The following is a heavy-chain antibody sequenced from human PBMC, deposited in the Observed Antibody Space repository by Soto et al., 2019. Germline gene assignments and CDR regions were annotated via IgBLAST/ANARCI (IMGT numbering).Heavy chain of an antibody. V-gene: IGHV3-74*01. D-gene: IGHD6-19*01. CDR2: IDIAGSTT. Sequence: PGGSLRLSCAASGFTFSSYWMHWVRQTPGKGLVWVSRIDIAGSTTTYADSVKGRFTISRDNAKNTLYLQVNSLRAEDTAVYYCARDQTVAGPTTFDYCGQGTLVTVSS. J-gene: IGHJ4*02. CDR1: GFTFSSYW. CDR3: ARDQTVAGPTTFDY.